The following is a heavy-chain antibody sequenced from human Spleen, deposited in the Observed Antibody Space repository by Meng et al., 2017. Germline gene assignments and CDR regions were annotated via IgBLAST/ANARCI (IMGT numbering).Heavy chain of an antibody. Sequence: ASVKVSCKPSGYNFPDYYIHWVRRAPGQGLEWMGWIDTKTGSPRDAQGFKGRLVFSSDTSVSTAYLELSGLKADDTAVHYCTRDGYSDCSRTSCFDYWGQGTLVTVSS. V-gene: IGHV7-4-1*02. CDR1: GYNFPDYY. D-gene: IGHD2-2*01. CDR3: TRDGYSDCSRTSCFDY. J-gene: IGHJ4*02. CDR2: IDTKTGSP.